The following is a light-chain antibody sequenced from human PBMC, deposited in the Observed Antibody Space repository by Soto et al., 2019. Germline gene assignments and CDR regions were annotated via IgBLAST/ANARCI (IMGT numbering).Light chain of an antibody. CDR2: GAS. CDR1: QSVSSN. V-gene: IGKV3-15*01. Sequence: EIVMTQSPATLSVSPGERATLSCRASQSVSSNLAWYQQKPGQAPRLLIYGASTRATGIPARFSGSGSGTEFTPPISSLQSEDFAVYYCHQYNNWPPITFGQGTRLEIK. CDR3: HQYNNWPPIT. J-gene: IGKJ5*01.